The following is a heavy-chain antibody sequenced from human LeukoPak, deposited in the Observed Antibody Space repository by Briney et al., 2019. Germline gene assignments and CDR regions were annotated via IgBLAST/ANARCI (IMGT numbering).Heavy chain of an antibody. Sequence: GGSLRLSCAASGFTFDDYAMHWVRQAPGKGLEWVSGISWNSGSIGYADSVKGRFTISRDNAKNSLYLQMNSLRAEDTAVYFCARGPFDYWGQGTLVSASS. CDR3: ARGPFDY. J-gene: IGHJ4*02. CDR2: ISWNSGSI. V-gene: IGHV3-9*01. CDR1: GFTFDDYA.